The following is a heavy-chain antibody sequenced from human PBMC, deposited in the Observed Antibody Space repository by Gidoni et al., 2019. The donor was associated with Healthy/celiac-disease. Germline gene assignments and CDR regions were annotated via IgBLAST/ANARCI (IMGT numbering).Heavy chain of an antibody. CDR1: GFTFISSA. CDR3: AKDSLSIGGHPETDAY. J-gene: IGHJ4*02. D-gene: IGHD3-10*01. Sequence: EVQLLESVGGLVQPGGSLRLSSAALGFTFISSAMSWVRQAPGEGLEWVSAICGSGGSTYYADSVKGRFTISRDNSKNTLYLQMNSLRAEDTAVYYCAKDSLSIGGHPETDAYWGQGTLVTVSS. V-gene: IGHV3-23*01. CDR2: ICGSGGST.